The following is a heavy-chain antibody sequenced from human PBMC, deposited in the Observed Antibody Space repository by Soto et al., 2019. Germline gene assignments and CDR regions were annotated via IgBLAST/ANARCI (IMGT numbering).Heavy chain of an antibody. CDR2: IIPILGIA. J-gene: IGHJ6*03. Sequence: QVQLVQSGAEVKKPGSSVKVSCKASGGTFSSYTISWVRQAPGQGLEWMGRIIPILGIANYAQKFQGRVTFTADKSTRTAYMGLSSLRTEDTAVYYCAREETTPSYYYYYMDVCGKGTTVTVSS. D-gene: IGHD4-17*01. V-gene: IGHV1-69*08. CDR1: GGTFSSYT. CDR3: AREETTPSYYYYYMDV.